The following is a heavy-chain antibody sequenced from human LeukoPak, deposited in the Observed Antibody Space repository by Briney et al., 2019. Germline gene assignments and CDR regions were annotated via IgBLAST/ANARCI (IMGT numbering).Heavy chain of an antibody. V-gene: IGHV4-39*07. CDR3: ARARTLYSGGWFFWNDY. Sequence: SETLSLTCAVSGGSISSNSYYWGWIRQPPGKGLEWIGSIYYSGSTYYNPSLKSRVTISVDKSKNQFSLKLSSVTAADTAVYYCARARTLYSGGWFFWNDYWGQGTLVTVSS. D-gene: IGHD6-19*01. J-gene: IGHJ4*02. CDR2: IYYSGST. CDR1: GGSISSNSYY.